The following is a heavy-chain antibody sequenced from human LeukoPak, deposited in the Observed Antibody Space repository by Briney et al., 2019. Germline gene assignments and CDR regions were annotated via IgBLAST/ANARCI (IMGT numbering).Heavy chain of an antibody. CDR1: GFTVSSNY. V-gene: IGHV3-53*01. CDR3: AREARPENYYDSSGSLED. D-gene: IGHD3-22*01. CDR2: IYSGGST. Sequence: GGSLRLSCAASGFTVSSNYMSWVRQAPGKGLEWVSSIYSGGSTFYADSVKGRFTISRDNSKNTLYLQMNSLRAEDTAVYYCAREARPENYYDSSGSLEDWGQGTLVTVSS. J-gene: IGHJ4*02.